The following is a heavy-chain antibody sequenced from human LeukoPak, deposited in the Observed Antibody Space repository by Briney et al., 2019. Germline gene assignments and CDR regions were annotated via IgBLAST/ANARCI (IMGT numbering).Heavy chain of an antibody. Sequence: GGSLRLSCAASGFTFSSYEMNWVRQAPGKGLEWVSSISSSSTYIYYADSMKGRFTISRDNAKNSLCLQMNSLRAEDTAVYYCARDLSVGAKPDLGFDYWGQGSLVTVSS. J-gene: IGHJ4*02. D-gene: IGHD1-26*01. CDR2: ISSSSTYI. V-gene: IGHV3-21*01. CDR3: ARDLSVGAKPDLGFDY. CDR1: GFTFSSYE.